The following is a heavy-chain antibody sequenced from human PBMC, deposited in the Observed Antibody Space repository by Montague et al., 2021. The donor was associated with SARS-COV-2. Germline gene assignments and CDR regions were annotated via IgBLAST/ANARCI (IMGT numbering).Heavy chain of an antibody. CDR1: GGSISSSSYY. D-gene: IGHD1-26*01. CDR3: ARLWDTVYYYYGMDV. J-gene: IGHJ6*02. Sequence: SETLSLTCAVSGGSISSSSYYWGWIRQPPGKELEWIGSIHYSGSTYYNPSLKSRVSISVDTSKNQFSLKLSSVTAADTAVYYCARLWDTVYYYYGMDVWGQGPTVTVSS. CDR2: IHYSGST. V-gene: IGHV4-39*01.